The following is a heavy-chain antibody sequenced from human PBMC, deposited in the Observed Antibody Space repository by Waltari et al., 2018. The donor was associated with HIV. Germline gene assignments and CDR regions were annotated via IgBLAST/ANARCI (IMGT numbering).Heavy chain of an antibody. J-gene: IGHJ4*02. CDR3: ARHPMATMGGDYFDY. D-gene: IGHD5-12*01. CDR1: GGSISSSSYY. V-gene: IGHV4-39*01. Sequence: QLQLQESGPGLVKPSETLSLTCTVSGGSISSSSYYWGWIRQPPGKGLEWIGSVYYRGSTYYNPSLKSRVTISVDTSKNQFSLKLSSVTAADTAVYYCARHPMATMGGDYFDYWGQGTLVTVSS. CDR2: VYYRGST.